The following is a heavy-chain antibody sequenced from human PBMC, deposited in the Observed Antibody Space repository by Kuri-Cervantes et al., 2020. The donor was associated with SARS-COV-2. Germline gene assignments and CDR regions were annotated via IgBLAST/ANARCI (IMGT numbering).Heavy chain of an antibody. CDR1: GFTFSSYS. J-gene: IGHJ4*02. V-gene: IGHV3-48*01. CDR3: ARGPESGYCSSTSCYLDY. D-gene: IGHD2-2*03. CDR2: ISSSSSTI. Sequence: GGSLRLSCAASGFTFSSYSMNWVRQAPGKGLEWVSYISSSSSTIYYADSVKGRFTISRDNAKTSLYLQMNSLRAEDTAVYYCARGPESGYCSSTSCYLDYWGQGTLVTVSS.